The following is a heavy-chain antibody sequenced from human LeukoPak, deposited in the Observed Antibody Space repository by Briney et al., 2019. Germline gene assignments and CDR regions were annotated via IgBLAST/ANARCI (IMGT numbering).Heavy chain of an antibody. V-gene: IGHV1-2*02. CDR2: INPNSGGT. J-gene: IGHJ6*03. CDR1: GYTFTGYY. D-gene: IGHD6-19*01. CDR3: ARDLVAVAGTFPPLYYYYMDV. Sequence: ASVKVSCKASGYTFTGYYMHWVRQAPGQGLERMGWINPNSGGTNYAQKFQGRVTMTRDTSISTAYMELSRLRSDDTAVYYCARDLVAVAGTFPPLYYYYMDVWGKGTTVTISS.